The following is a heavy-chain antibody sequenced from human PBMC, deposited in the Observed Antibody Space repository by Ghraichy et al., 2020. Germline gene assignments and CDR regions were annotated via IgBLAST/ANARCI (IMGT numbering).Heavy chain of an antibody. Sequence: GGSLRLSCAASGFMFSSYWVNWVRQAPGKGLEWVANVKPNGGEINYVGSVKGRFTISRDNAKKSLYLQMNSLRAEDTAVYYCVKCRGTTWNGALDVWGQGKVGNGSS. CDR2: VKPNGGEI. V-gene: IGHV3-7*01. CDR3: VKCRGTTWNGALDV. D-gene: IGHD1-1*01. CDR1: GFMFSSYW. J-gene: IGHJ3*01.